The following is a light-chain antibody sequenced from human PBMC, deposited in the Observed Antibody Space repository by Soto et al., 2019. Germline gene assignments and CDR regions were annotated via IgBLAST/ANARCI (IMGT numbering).Light chain of an antibody. V-gene: IGKV3-20*01. J-gene: IGKJ1*01. Sequence: ELVFMQSPGTLSLSPGERATLSCWAIQSLSSSSFAWFLQKPGLALRLIICGASSSAAYLPDMFSGSVSGTDFTLNINRLEPEDLAVNYCQQYDSSPRTFSQGTKVDIK. CDR1: QSLSSSS. CDR3: QQYDSSPRT. CDR2: GAS.